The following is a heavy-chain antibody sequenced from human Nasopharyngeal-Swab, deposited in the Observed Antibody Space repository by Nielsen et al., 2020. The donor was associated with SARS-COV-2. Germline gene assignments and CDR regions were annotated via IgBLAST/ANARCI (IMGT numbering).Heavy chain of an antibody. Sequence: GESLKISCATSGFIFSTYRMNWVRQAPGKGLEWVSSISSTNNYIYYADSVKGRFTISRDNAKSSLYLQMNSLRAEDTAVYYCASSGYSSGCNLWGRGTLVTVSS. CDR3: ASSGYSSGCNL. CDR2: ISSTNNYI. CDR1: GFIFSTYR. D-gene: IGHD6-19*01. V-gene: IGHV3-21*01. J-gene: IGHJ2*01.